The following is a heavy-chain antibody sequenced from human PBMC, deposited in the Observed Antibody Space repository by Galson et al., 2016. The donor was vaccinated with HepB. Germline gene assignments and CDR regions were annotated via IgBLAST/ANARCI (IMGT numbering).Heavy chain of an antibody. CDR1: GFSFTTYY. CDR2: INPSGGHP. V-gene: IGHV1-46*01. CDR3: ARVSSSTWHYFYYGMDV. D-gene: IGHD6-13*01. J-gene: IGHJ6*02. Sequence: SVKVSCKASGFSFTTYYIHWVRQAPGQGLEWMGIINPSGGHPTYAQGFRDRVTMISDTSTSTVYLELSSLTSHDTAVYYCARVSSSTWHYFYYGMDVWGQGTTVTVSS.